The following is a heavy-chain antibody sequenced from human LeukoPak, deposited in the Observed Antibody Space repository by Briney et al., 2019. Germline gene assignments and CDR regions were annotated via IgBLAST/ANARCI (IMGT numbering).Heavy chain of an antibody. CDR1: GFTLRNYW. J-gene: IGHJ4*02. Sequence: TGGSLRLSCTASGFTLRNYWMHWVRQVPGKRLVWVSRISGDGSVANYADSVQGRFTISRDSAKNTLYLQMNSLRAEDTAVYYCARDLGGSYLFDYWGQGTLVTVSS. V-gene: IGHV3-74*01. CDR3: ARDLGGSYLFDY. D-gene: IGHD1-26*01. CDR2: ISGDGSVA.